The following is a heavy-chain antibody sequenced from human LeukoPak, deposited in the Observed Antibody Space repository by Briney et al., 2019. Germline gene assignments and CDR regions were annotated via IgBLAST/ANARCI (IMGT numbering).Heavy chain of an antibody. CDR1: GGSIRSYY. J-gene: IGHJ4*02. Sequence: PSETLSLTCSVSGGSIRSYYWSWIRQSPGKGLEWIASIYSSGNTHSNPSLKSRVSISVDTSKNQVSLKLYSVTASDAAIYYCARHLSGTTMSHYFDFWGQGTLVTVS. D-gene: IGHD1-1*01. V-gene: IGHV4-39*01. CDR2: IYSSGNT. CDR3: ARHLSGTTMSHYFDF.